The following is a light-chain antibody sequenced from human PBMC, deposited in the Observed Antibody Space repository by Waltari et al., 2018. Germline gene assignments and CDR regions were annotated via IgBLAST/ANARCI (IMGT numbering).Light chain of an antibody. CDR1: QSVLYSSNNKNY. V-gene: IGKV4-1*01. CDR2: WAS. Sequence: DIVMTQSPDSLAVSLGERATINCKSSQSVLYSSNNKNYLAWYLQKPGQPPRLLIYWASTRESGVPDRFSGSGSGTDFTLTISSLQAEDVAVYYCQQYNTIPLTFGQGTKVEIK. CDR3: QQYNTIPLT. J-gene: IGKJ1*01.